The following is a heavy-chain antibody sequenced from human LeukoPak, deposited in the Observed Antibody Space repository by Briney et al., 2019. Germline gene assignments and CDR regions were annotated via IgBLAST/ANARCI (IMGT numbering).Heavy chain of an antibody. CDR1: GGSISSSTYY. D-gene: IGHD3-22*01. CDR3: ARGRDYYDSSGYSDY. V-gene: IGHV4-61*05. J-gene: IGHJ4*02. Sequence: SETLSLTCTVSGGSISSSTYYWSWIRQPPGKGLEWIGYIYYSGSTNYNPSLKSRVTISVDTSKNQFSLNLSSVTAADTAVYYCARGRDYYDSSGYSDYWGQGTLVTVSS. CDR2: IYYSGST.